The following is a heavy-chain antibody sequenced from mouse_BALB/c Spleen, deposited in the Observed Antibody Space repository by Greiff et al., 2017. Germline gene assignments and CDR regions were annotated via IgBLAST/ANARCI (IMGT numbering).Heavy chain of an antibody. Sequence: DVQLQESGPGLVKPSQSLSLTCTVTGYSITSDYAWNWIRQFPGNKLEWMGYISYSGSTSYNPSLKSRISITRDTSKNQFILQLNSVTTEDTATYYCARLVHYYGLDYWGQGTTLTVSS. J-gene: IGHJ2*01. V-gene: IGHV3-2*02. CDR1: GYSITSDYA. D-gene: IGHD1-2*01. CDR2: ISYSGST. CDR3: ARLVHYYGLDY.